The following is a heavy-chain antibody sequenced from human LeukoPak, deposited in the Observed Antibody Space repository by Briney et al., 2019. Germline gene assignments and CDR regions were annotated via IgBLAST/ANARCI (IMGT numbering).Heavy chain of an antibody. J-gene: IGHJ4*02. CDR2: IRDKNDGGTT. CDR1: GFTFSNAW. CDR3: TTDRGSYIDY. D-gene: IGHD1-26*01. Sequence: GGSLRPSCAASGFTFSNAWMSWVRQAPGKGLEWVARIRDKNDGGTTDHAAPVKGRFTISRDDSKNMLFLEMNSLTTEDTALYYCTTDRGSYIDYWGQGTLVTVSS. V-gene: IGHV3-15*01.